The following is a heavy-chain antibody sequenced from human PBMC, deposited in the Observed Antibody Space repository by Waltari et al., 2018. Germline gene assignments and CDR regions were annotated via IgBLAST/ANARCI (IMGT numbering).Heavy chain of an antibody. V-gene: IGHV1-46*01. CDR3: ARDQNYYDSSGYYPYDAFDI. CDR1: GYTFTSYY. Sequence: QVQLVQSGAEVKKPGASVKVSCKASGYTFTSYYMHWVRQAPGQGLEWMGIIHPSGGSTSYAQKFQGRVTMTRDTSTSTVYMELSSLRSEDTAVYYCARDQNYYDSSGYYPYDAFDIWGQGTMVTVSS. CDR2: IHPSGGST. D-gene: IGHD3-22*01. J-gene: IGHJ3*02.